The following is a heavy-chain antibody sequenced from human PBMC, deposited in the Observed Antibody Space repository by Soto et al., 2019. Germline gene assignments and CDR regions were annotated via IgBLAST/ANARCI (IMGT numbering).Heavy chain of an antibody. V-gene: IGHV3-15*01. CDR1: GFTFSNAW. D-gene: IGHD5-12*01. CDR3: TPGRDGYNLAY. J-gene: IGHJ4*02. Sequence: PGGSLRLSCAASGFTFSNAWMSWVRQAPGKGLEWVGRIKSKTDGGTTDYAAPVKGRFTISRDDSKNTLCLQMNSLKTEDTAVYYCTPGRDGYNLAYWGQGTLVTVSS. CDR2: IKSKTDGGTT.